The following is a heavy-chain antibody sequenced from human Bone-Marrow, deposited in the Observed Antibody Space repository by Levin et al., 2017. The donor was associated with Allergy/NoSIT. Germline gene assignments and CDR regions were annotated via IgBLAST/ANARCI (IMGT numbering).Heavy chain of an antibody. Sequence: GGSLRLSCSTSGFTFSVYEMNWVRQAPGKGLEWVSYISASGSHIYYANSVKGRFTVSRDNAKNQLHLHMNSLRAEDTATYYCVTFAGDWSFDYWGQGTLVIVSS. V-gene: IGHV3-48*03. CDR3: VTFAGDWSFDY. J-gene: IGHJ4*02. CDR2: ISASGSHI. CDR1: GFTFSVYE. D-gene: IGHD2-21*02.